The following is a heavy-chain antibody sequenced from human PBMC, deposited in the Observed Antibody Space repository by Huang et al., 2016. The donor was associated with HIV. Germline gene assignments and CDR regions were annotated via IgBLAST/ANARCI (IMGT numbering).Heavy chain of an antibody. CDR1: GFAFNTYI. V-gene: IGHV3-21*06. Sequence: EVQLVESGGGLVKPGGSLSLSCAAFGFAFNTYIMNWVRQALGKWMEWVSSSTGSSTEVYYAESGECRVTSSRDNVKNLLYLQMNSLRAEDTAIFYCARDFGDTGSAFKAFDLWGQGTMVTVSP. J-gene: IGHJ3*01. CDR2: STGSSTEV. D-gene: IGHD3-10*01. CDR3: ARDFGDTGSAFKAFDL.